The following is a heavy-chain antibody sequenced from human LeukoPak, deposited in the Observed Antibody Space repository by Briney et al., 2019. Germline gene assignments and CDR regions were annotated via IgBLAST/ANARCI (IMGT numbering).Heavy chain of an antibody. CDR1: GFTFDDYG. CDR2: INWNGGNT. J-gene: IGHJ5*02. D-gene: IGHD3-3*01. V-gene: IGHV3-20*01. CDR3: ARDFWSGYSGWFDP. Sequence: GGSLRLSCAASGFTFDDYGMSWVRPAPGKGLELVAGINWNGGNTVYADSVKGRFTISRDNAKNSLYLQMNSLRAEDTALYHCARDFWSGYSGWFDPWGQGTLVTVSS.